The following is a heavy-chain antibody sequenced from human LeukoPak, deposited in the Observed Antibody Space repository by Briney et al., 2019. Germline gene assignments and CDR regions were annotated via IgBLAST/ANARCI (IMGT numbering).Heavy chain of an antibody. V-gene: IGHV4-30-2*01. CDR1: GGSISSGGFS. CDR3: ARSSSNYGMDV. D-gene: IGHD3-3*02. CDR2: IYHSGST. J-gene: IGHJ6*02. Sequence: PSETLSLTCGVSGGSISSGGFSWSWIRQPPGKGLEWIGYIYHSGSTYYKPSLKSRVTISIDRSKNYSSLNLSSVTAADTAVYYCARSSSNYGMDVWGQGTTVTVSS.